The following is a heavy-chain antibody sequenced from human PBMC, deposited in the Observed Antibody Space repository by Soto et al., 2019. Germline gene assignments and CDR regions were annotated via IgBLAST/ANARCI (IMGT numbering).Heavy chain of an antibody. CDR2: ISPHNGNT. CDR3: ARDGYFDY. CDR1: GYSPYNYG. V-gene: IGHV1-18*04. J-gene: IGHJ4*02. Sequence: QVQLVQSGAEVKKPGASVKVSCKASGYSPYNYGIAWVRQAPGQGLEWMGWISPHNGNTYYAEKVQGRVTMTTETYTSTAYMELRSLTSDDTAMYYCARDGYFDYWGQGTLVTVSS.